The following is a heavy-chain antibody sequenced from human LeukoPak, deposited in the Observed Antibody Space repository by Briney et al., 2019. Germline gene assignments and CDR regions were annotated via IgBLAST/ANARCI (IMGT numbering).Heavy chain of an antibody. V-gene: IGHV3-21*01. CDR2: ISSSSDYI. CDR1: GFTFNI. CDR3: AREDGDYSYFDY. D-gene: IGHD4-17*01. J-gene: IGHJ4*02. Sequence: GGSLRLSCAASGFTFNIMNWVRQAPGKGLEWVSSISSSSDYIYYADSVKGRFTISRDNAKNSLYLQMNSLRAEDMAVYYCAREDGDYSYFDYWGQGTLVTVSS.